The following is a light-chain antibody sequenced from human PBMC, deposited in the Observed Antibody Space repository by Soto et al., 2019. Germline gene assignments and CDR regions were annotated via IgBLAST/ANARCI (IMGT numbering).Light chain of an antibody. CDR2: DAS. CDR3: QQYNTFWT. CDR1: QSISRW. J-gene: IGKJ1*01. Sequence: DIQMTQSPSTLSSSVGDRVTITCRARQSISRWLAWYQQKPGKAPKLLIFDASSLESGVPSRVSGSGSGTEFTLTISSLQPDDFATYYCQQYNTFWTFGPGTKVDIK. V-gene: IGKV1-5*01.